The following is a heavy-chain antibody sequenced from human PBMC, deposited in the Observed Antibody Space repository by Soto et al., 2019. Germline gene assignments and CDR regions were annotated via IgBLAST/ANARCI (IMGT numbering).Heavy chain of an antibody. CDR1: GFTFDDYA. Sequence: HPGGSLRLSCAASGFTFDDYAMHWVRQAPGRGLEWVSGISWNSGSIGYADSVKGRFTISRDNAKNSLYLQMNSLRAEDTALYYCAKDQSGYSGYDYSFDYWGQGSLVTVSS. CDR2: ISWNSGSI. CDR3: AKDQSGYSGYDYSFDY. V-gene: IGHV3-9*01. D-gene: IGHD5-12*01. J-gene: IGHJ4*02.